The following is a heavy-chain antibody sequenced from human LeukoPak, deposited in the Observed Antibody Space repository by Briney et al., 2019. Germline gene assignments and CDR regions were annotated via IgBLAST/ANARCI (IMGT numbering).Heavy chain of an antibody. V-gene: IGHV4-59*01. CDR2: IYYSGST. D-gene: IGHD1-26*01. Sequence: SETLSLTCTVSGGSISSYCWSWIRQPPGKGLEWIGYIYYSGSTNYNPSLKSRVTISVDTSKNQFSLKLSSVTAADTAVYYCARGSGSQFDYWGQGTLVTVSS. CDR1: GGSISSYC. CDR3: ARGSGSQFDY. J-gene: IGHJ4*02.